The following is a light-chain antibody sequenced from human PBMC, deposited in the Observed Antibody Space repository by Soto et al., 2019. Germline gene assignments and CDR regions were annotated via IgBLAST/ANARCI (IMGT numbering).Light chain of an antibody. CDR2: DAA. Sequence: AIQLTQSPSSLSASVGDRVTITCRASQGISSALAWYQHKPGRAPRLLIYDAASLQSGVSSRFSGSGSGTDFTLTISSLQPEDFATYYCQQFQSYALTLGGGNKLEIK. CDR1: QGISSA. CDR3: QQFQSYALT. J-gene: IGKJ4*01. V-gene: IGKV1-13*02.